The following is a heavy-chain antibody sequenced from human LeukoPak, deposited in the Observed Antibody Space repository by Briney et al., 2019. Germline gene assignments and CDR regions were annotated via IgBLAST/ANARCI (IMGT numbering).Heavy chain of an antibody. CDR1: GGTFSSYA. J-gene: IGHJ4*02. D-gene: IGHD3-10*01. Sequence: SVKVSCKASGGTFSSYAISWVRQAPGQGLEWMGRIIPIFGTANYAQKFQGIVTITTDESTSTAYMELSSLRSEDTAVYYCARDGVEGGSGSLRLDYWGQGTLVTVSS. CDR3: ARDGVEGGSGSLRLDY. V-gene: IGHV1-69*05. CDR2: IIPIFGTA.